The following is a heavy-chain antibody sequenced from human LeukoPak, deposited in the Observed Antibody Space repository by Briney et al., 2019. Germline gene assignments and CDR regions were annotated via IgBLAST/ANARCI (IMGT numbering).Heavy chain of an antibody. CDR2: ISAYNGNT. V-gene: IGHV1-18*01. J-gene: IGHJ4*02. CDR1: GYTFTSYG. CDR3: ARVRGYYDSSGPRDY. Sequence: ASVEVSCKASGYTFTSYGISWVRQAPGQGLEWMGWISAYNGNTNYAQKLQGRVTMTTDTSTSTAYMELRSLRSDDTAVYYCARVRGYYDSSGPRDYWGQGTLVTVSS. D-gene: IGHD3-22*01.